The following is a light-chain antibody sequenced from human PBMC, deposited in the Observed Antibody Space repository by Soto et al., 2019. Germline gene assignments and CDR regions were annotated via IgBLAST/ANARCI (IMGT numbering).Light chain of an antibody. CDR2: KAS. CDR1: QTISSG. J-gene: IGKJ1*01. CDR3: QHYNSYSEA. Sequence: DIQMTQSPSTLSGSVGDRFTITCLASQTISSGLAWYQQKPGKAPKLLIYKASTLKSGVPSRFSGSGSGTEFTLTISSLQPDDFATYYCQHYNSYSEAFGQGTKVDIK. V-gene: IGKV1-5*03.